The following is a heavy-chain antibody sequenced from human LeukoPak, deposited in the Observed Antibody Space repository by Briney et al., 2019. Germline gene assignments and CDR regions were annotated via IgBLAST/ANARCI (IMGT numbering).Heavy chain of an antibody. V-gene: IGHV3-21*04. Sequence: PGGSLRLSCAASGFTFSSYSMNWVRQAPGKGLEWVSSISSSSSYIYYADSVKGRFTISRDNAKNSLYLQMNSLRAEDTAFYYCAKAPTGMQQLTHYFDYWGQGTLVTVSS. CDR2: ISSSSSYI. J-gene: IGHJ4*02. D-gene: IGHD6-13*01. CDR3: AKAPTGMQQLTHYFDY. CDR1: GFTFSSYS.